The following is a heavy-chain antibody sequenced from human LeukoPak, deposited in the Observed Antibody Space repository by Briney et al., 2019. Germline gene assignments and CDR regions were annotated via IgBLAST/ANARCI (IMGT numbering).Heavy chain of an antibody. Sequence: SGTLSLTCAVSVGSISSGNWWSWVRQSPGKGLEWIGEVYHNGTPNYNPSLKSRVSISADTFKNHFSLKLTSVTAADTAVYYCATAPILRGEAGEQYKYGMDVWGQGTTVIVSS. V-gene: IGHV4-4*02. CDR3: ATAPILRGEAGEQYKYGMDV. CDR2: VYHNGTP. J-gene: IGHJ6*02. D-gene: IGHD2-2*02. CDR1: VGSISSGNW.